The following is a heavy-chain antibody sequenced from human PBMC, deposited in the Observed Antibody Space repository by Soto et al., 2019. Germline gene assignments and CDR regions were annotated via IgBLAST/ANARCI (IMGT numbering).Heavy chain of an antibody. Sequence: SETLSLTCAVYGGSFCGYYWSWIRQPPGKGLEWIGEINHSGSTNYNPSLKSRVTISVDTSKNQFSLKLSSVTAADTAVYYCARSVPAARYYYYYYMDVWGKGTTVTVSS. J-gene: IGHJ6*03. CDR2: INHSGST. CDR1: GGSFCGYY. CDR3: ARSVPAARYYYYYYMDV. D-gene: IGHD2-2*01. V-gene: IGHV4-34*01.